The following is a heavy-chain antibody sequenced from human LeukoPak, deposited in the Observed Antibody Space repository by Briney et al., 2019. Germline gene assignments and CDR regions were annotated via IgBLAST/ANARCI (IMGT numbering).Heavy chain of an antibody. V-gene: IGHV1-69*06. Sequence: SVMVSCKASGGTFSSYAISWVRHAPRQRRVWMGGIIPIFGKANYEQKFQGRVTITADKSTSTAYMELSSLRSEDTAVYYCASRSASSGYYSLKYYFDYWGQGTLVTVSS. CDR1: GGTFSSYA. CDR2: IIPIFGKA. J-gene: IGHJ4*02. CDR3: ASRSASSGYYSLKYYFDY. D-gene: IGHD3-22*01.